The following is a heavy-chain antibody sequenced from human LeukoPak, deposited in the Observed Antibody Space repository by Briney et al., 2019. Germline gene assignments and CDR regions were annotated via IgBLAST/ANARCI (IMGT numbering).Heavy chain of an antibody. CDR3: ARGRRFYSSSWYSFDY. V-gene: IGHV4-34*01. Sequence: PSETLSLTCTVSGGSISSYYWSWIRQPPGKGLEWIGEINHSGSTNYNPSLNSRVTISVDTSKNQFSLKLSSVTAADTAVYYCARGRRFYSSSWYSFDYWGQGTLVTVSS. J-gene: IGHJ4*02. CDR2: INHSGST. CDR1: GGSISSYY. D-gene: IGHD6-13*01.